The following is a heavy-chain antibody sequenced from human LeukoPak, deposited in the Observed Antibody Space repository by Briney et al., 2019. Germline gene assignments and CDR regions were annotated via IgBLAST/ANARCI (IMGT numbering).Heavy chain of an antibody. V-gene: IGHV3-11*05. CDR1: GFTFSDYY. CDR3: ARVSGSYRDAFDI. CDR2: ISSSSSYT. J-gene: IGHJ3*02. Sequence: PGGSLRLSCVASGFTFSDYYMSWIRQAPGKGLEWVSYISSSSSYTNYADSVKGRFIISRDNAKNSLYLQMNSLRAEDTAVYYCARVSGSYRDAFDIWGQGTMVTVPS. D-gene: IGHD1-26*01.